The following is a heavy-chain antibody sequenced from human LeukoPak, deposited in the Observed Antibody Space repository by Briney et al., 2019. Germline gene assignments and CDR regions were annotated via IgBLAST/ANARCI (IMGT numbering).Heavy chain of an antibody. V-gene: IGHV3-11*01. D-gene: IGHD2/OR15-2a*01. CDR1: GFTFSDYY. CDR2: ISSSGSTI. CDR3: ASLNIVTTGAY. J-gene: IGHJ4*02. Sequence: GGSLRLSCAASGFTFSDYYMSWIRQAPGKGLEWVSYISSSGSTIYYTDSVKGRFTISRDNSKNTLYLQMSSLTAEDTAVYYCASLNIVTTGAYWGQGTLVTVSS.